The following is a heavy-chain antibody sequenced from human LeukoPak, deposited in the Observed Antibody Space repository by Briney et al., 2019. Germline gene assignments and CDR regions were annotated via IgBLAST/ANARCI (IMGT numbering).Heavy chain of an antibody. CDR3: ANWRGSGSRFDY. CDR1: GGTFSSYA. CDR2: IIPIFGTA. J-gene: IGHJ4*02. D-gene: IGHD3-10*01. V-gene: IGHV1-69*06. Sequence: SVKVSCKASGGTFSSYAISWVRQAPGQGLEWMGGIIPIFGTANYAQKFQGRVTITADKSTSTAYMELSSLRSEDTAVYYCANWRGSGSRFDYWGQGTLVTVSS.